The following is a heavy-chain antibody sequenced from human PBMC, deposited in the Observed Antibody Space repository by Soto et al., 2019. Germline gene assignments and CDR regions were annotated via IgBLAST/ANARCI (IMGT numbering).Heavy chain of an antibody. CDR3: TTDYDCSHSNCPWSCQYSSSSDY. J-gene: IGHJ4*02. Sequence: EVQLVESGGGLVWPGGSLRLSCAASGFTFRNAWMTWVRQAPGKGLEWVGRIKNKIDGATTDYAAPVKGRFTISRDDSKNTVYLQMDSLKTEDTAVYYCTTDYDCSHSNCPWSCQYSSSSDYWGQGALVTVSS. CDR2: IKNKIDGATT. V-gene: IGHV3-15*01. CDR1: GFTFRNAW. D-gene: IGHD6-6*01.